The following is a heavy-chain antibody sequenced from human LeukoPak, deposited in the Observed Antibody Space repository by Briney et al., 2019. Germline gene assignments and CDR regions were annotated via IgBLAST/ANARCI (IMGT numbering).Heavy chain of an antibody. Sequence: GGSLRLSCTASGFTFSDYYMSWIRQAPGKGLEWVSYISSSGSTIYYADSVKGRFAISRDNAKNSLYLQMNSLRAEDTAVYCCARASITMIVVVHYGMDVWGQGTTVTVSS. V-gene: IGHV3-11*01. J-gene: IGHJ6*02. D-gene: IGHD3-22*01. CDR1: GFTFSDYY. CDR3: ARASITMIVVVHYGMDV. CDR2: ISSSGSTI.